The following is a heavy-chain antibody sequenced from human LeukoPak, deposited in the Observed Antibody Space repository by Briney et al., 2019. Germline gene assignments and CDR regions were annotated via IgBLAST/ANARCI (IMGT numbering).Heavy chain of an antibody. CDR3: ATDGRGHVMTLNY. Sequence: ASVKVSCKVSGYTLSGISMHWVRQAPGKGFEWMGGFDPAEGETIYAQKFQGRVALTEDTSTNTAFLELSRLRSEDTAVYYCATDGRGHVMTLNYWGQGSLVTVSS. D-gene: IGHD3-10*01. J-gene: IGHJ4*02. V-gene: IGHV1-24*01. CDR1: GYTLSGIS. CDR2: FDPAEGET.